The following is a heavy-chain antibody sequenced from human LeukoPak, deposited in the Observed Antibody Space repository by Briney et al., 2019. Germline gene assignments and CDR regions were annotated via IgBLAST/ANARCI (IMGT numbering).Heavy chain of an antibody. Sequence: ASVKVSCKASGGTFSSYAISWVRQAPGQGLEWMGGIIPIFGTANYAQKFQGRVTITADESTSTAYMELSGLRSEDTAVYYCARTTDWATYYFDYWGQGTLVTVSS. J-gene: IGHJ4*02. CDR1: GGTFSSYA. CDR3: ARTTDWATYYFDY. CDR2: IIPIFGTA. V-gene: IGHV1-69*13. D-gene: IGHD3-9*01.